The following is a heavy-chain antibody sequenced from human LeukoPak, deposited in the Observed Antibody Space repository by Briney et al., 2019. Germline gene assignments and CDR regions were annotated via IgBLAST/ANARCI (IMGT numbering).Heavy chain of an antibody. CDR1: GGSFSGYY. J-gene: IGHJ4*02. CDR2: INPGGNT. CDR3: ARADGAQTFPFDY. D-gene: IGHD4/OR15-4a*01. Sequence: PSETLSLTCAVYGGSFSGYYWSWIRQPPGKGLEWIGEINPGGNTNYNPSLKSRVTISVDTSKNQFSLKLTSVTAADTAAYYCARADGAQTFPFDYWSLGTLVTVSS. V-gene: IGHV4-34*01.